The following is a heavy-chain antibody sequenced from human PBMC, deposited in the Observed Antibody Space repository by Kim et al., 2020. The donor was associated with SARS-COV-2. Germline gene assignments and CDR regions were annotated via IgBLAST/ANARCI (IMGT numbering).Heavy chain of an antibody. V-gene: IGHV7-4-1*02. CDR2: INTNTGNP. CDR1: GYTFTSYA. D-gene: IGHD3-10*01. CDR3: AREFGKAQYYYGMDV. Sequence: ASVKVSCKASGYTFTSYAMHWVRQAPGQGLEWMGWINTNTGNPTYAQGFTGRFVFSLDTSVSTAYLQLSSLKAEDTAVYYCAREFGKAQYYYGMDVWGQGTTVTVSS. J-gene: IGHJ6*02.